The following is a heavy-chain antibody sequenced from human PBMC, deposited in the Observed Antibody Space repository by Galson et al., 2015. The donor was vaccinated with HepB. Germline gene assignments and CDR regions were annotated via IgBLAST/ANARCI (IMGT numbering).Heavy chain of an antibody. CDR3: ARERTGSGSYYKRPFDY. CDR2: ISAYNGNT. D-gene: IGHD3-10*01. CDR1: GYTFTSYG. Sequence: SVKVSCKASGYTFTSYGISWVRQAPGQGLEWMGWISAYNGNTNYAQKLQGRVTMTTDTSTSTAYMELRSLRSDDTAVYYCARERTGSGSYYKRPFDYWGQGTLVTVSS. J-gene: IGHJ4*02. V-gene: IGHV1-18*04.